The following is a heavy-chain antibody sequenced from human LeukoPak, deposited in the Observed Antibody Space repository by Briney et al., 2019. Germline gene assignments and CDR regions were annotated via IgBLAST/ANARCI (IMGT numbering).Heavy chain of an antibody. V-gene: IGHV3-48*01. CDR2: ISSSSSTI. CDR3: ARDNRVLISSSTNFDY. Sequence: GGSLRLSCAASGFTFSSYSMNWVRQAPGKGLEWVSYISSSSSTIYYADSVKGRFTISRDNAKNSLYLQMNSLRAEDTAVYYCARDNRVLISSSTNFDYWGQGTLVTVSS. J-gene: IGHJ4*02. D-gene: IGHD6-6*01. CDR1: GFTFSSYS.